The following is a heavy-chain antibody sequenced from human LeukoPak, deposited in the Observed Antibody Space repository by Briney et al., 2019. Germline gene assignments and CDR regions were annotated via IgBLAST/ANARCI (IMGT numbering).Heavy chain of an antibody. CDR2: IKTDGSTT. Sequence: GASLILSCAVSGCTFSSSGMHWVRQAPGQGLLWFSHIKTDGSTTAYADSVKGRFTISRDNAKNTLYLQMNSLRAEDTGVYYCARGNQQLPRSTPDYWGQGTLVTVSS. V-gene: IGHV3-74*01. CDR3: ARGNQQLPRSTPDY. J-gene: IGHJ4*02. D-gene: IGHD2-2*01. CDR1: GCTFSSSG.